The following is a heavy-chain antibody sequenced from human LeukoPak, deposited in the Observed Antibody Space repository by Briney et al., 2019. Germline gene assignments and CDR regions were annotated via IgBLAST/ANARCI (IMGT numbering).Heavy chain of an antibody. CDR1: GGSFSGYY. D-gene: IGHD4-17*01. CDR2: INHSGST. V-gene: IGHV4-34*01. Sequence: SETLSLTCAVYGGSFSGYYWSWIRQPPGKGLEWIGEINHSGSTNYNPSLKSRVTISVDTSKNQFSLKLSSVTAADTAVYYRAREATVIEFDYWGQGTLVTVSS. J-gene: IGHJ4*02. CDR3: AREATVIEFDY.